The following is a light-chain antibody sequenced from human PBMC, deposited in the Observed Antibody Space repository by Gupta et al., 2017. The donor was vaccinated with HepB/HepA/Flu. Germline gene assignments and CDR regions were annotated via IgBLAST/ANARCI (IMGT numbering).Light chain of an antibody. CDR1: QSVSSSY. CDR3: QQYGSSSWT. V-gene: IGKV3-20*01. CDR2: GPS. J-gene: IGKJ1*01. Sequence: EIVLTPSPGTLSLSPGERATLACRASQSVSSSYLAWYQQKPGQAPRLLIYGPSSRATGIPDRFSCSGSGTDFTLIISRLEPEDFAVYYWQQYGSSSWTFGQGTKVEIK.